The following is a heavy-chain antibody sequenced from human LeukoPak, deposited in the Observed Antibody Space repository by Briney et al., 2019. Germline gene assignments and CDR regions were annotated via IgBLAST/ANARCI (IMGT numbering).Heavy chain of an antibody. CDR3: AKSAPYDSYDASGYSDF. Sequence: GGSLRLSCATSGFNFSNYGMIWVRQPPGKGLEGVSIISGRGDGSYYADSVKGRFTISRDNHKNTLYLQMDRLRDEDTAVYYCAKSAPYDSYDASGYSDFWGQGTLVTVSS. J-gene: IGHJ4*02. D-gene: IGHD3-22*01. V-gene: IGHV3-23*01. CDR2: ISGRGDGS. CDR1: GFNFSNYG.